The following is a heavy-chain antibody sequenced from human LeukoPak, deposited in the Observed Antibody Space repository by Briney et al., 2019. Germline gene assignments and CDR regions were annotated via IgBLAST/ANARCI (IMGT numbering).Heavy chain of an antibody. J-gene: IGHJ4*02. Sequence: GGPLRLSCAASGFTFDGYGMSWVRQAPGKGLEWVSGINWNGGSTGYADSVKGRFTISRDNAKNSLYLQMNSLRAEDTALYYCARELGYCSGGSCERNYYFDYWGQGTLVTVSS. CDR3: ARELGYCSGGSCERNYYFDY. V-gene: IGHV3-20*04. CDR1: GFTFDGYG. CDR2: INWNGGST. D-gene: IGHD2-15*01.